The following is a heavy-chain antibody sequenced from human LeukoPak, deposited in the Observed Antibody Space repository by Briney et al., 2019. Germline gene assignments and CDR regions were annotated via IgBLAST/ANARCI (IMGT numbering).Heavy chain of an antibody. Sequence: PGGSLRLSCAASGFTFSSYAMSWVRQAPGKGLECVSAISGSGGSTYYADSVKGRFTISRDNSKNTLYLQMNSLRAEDTAVYYCAKGTSQSYRNAHDAFDIWGQGTMVTVSS. CDR2: ISGSGGST. D-gene: IGHD3-16*02. J-gene: IGHJ3*02. CDR1: GFTFSSYA. CDR3: AKGTSQSYRNAHDAFDI. V-gene: IGHV3-23*01.